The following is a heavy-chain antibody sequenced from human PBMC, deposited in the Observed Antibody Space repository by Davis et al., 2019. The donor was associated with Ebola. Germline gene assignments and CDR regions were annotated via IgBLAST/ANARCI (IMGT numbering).Heavy chain of an antibody. D-gene: IGHD5-24*01. CDR2: IKQDGSEK. V-gene: IGHV3-7*01. CDR1: GFTFSSYW. Sequence: GESLKIPCAASGFTFSSYWMHWVRQAPGKGLEWVANIKQDGSEKYYVDSVKGRFTISRDNAKNSLYLQMNSLRAEDTAVYYCARDRDGYNWDYYYGMDVWGQGTTVTVSS. CDR3: ARDRDGYNWDYYYGMDV. J-gene: IGHJ6*02.